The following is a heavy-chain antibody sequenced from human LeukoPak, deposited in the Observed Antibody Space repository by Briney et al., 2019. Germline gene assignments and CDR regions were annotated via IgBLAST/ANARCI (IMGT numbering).Heavy chain of an antibody. CDR1: GGSFSGYY. D-gene: IGHD3-10*01. CDR3: ARHTRYYGSGSYYKYYYYMDV. V-gene: IGHV4-34*01. Sequence: SETLSLTCAVYGGSFSGYYWSWIRQPPGKGLEWIGEINHSGSTNYNPSLKSRVAISVDTSKNQFSLKLSSVTAADTAVYYCARHTRYYGSGSYYKYYYYMDVWGKGTTVTISS. J-gene: IGHJ6*03. CDR2: INHSGST.